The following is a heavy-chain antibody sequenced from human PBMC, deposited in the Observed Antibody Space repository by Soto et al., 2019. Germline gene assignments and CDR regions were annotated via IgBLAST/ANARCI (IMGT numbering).Heavy chain of an antibody. J-gene: IGHJ6*02. CDR3: ARSRNRDV. D-gene: IGHD1-1*01. Sequence: QVQVQQWGAGLLKFSETLSLTCAVNGGSFSGWHWNWIRQPPGKGLEWIGEASHTGGTNYNPSLDIPVTISVDRSRNQLSLTLTSVPAADTAVYYCARSRNRDVWGPGTTVIVSS. V-gene: IGHV4-34*01. CDR1: GGSFSGWH. CDR2: ASHTGGT.